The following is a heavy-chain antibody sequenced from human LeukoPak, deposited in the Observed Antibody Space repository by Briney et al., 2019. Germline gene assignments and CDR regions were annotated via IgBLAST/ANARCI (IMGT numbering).Heavy chain of an antibody. CDR1: GGSISSGSYY. CDR3: ARDSYCSSTSCYDAFDI. V-gene: IGHV4-61*02. J-gene: IGHJ3*02. D-gene: IGHD2-2*01. CDR2: IYTSGST. Sequence: SQTLSLTCTVSGGSISSGSYYWSWIRQPAGKGLEWIGRIYTSGSTNYNPSIKSRVTISVDTSKNQFSLKLSSVTAADTAVYYCARDSYCSSTSCYDAFDIWGQGTMVTVSS.